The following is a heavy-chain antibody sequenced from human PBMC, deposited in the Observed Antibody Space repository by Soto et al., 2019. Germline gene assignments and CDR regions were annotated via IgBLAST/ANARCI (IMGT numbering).Heavy chain of an antibody. CDR2: IRFSGSDT. CDR1: GFTFSNYV. V-gene: IGHV3-23*01. Sequence: EVQLLESGGGLVQPGGSLRLSCAASGFTFSNYVMTWLRQAPGKGLEWVSSIRFSGSDTFYADSVKGRLTVSRDNSKNTLYLQMNGLRAEYTAVYYCAKTDKFNSYGSGWANRFDYWGQGTLVTVSS. CDR3: AKTDKFNSYGSGWANRFDY. D-gene: IGHD6-19*01. J-gene: IGHJ4*02.